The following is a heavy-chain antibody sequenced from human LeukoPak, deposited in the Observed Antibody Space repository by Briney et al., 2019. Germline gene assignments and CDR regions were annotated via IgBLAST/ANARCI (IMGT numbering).Heavy chain of an antibody. Sequence: SETLSLTCAVSGGSFSGYYWSWIRQPPGKGLEWIGEINHSGSTNYNPSLKSRVTISVDSSKNQFSLKLSSVTAADTAVYYCARAHYCSSTSCYSHGYGYWGQGTLVTVSS. CDR1: GGSFSGYY. J-gene: IGHJ4*02. CDR3: ARAHYCSSTSCYSHGYGY. D-gene: IGHD2-2*01. V-gene: IGHV4-34*01. CDR2: INHSGST.